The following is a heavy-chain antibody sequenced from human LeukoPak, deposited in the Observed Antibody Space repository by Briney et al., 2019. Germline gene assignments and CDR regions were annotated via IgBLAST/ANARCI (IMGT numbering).Heavy chain of an antibody. Sequence: ASVKVSCRASGYTFTSYAMHWVRQAPGQGLEWMGGIIPIFGTANYAQKFQGRVTITADESTSTAYMELSSLRSEDTAVYYCARGVEMATIHYFDYWGQGTLVTVSS. CDR1: GYTFTSYA. D-gene: IGHD5-24*01. J-gene: IGHJ4*02. CDR2: IIPIFGTA. CDR3: ARGVEMATIHYFDY. V-gene: IGHV1-69*13.